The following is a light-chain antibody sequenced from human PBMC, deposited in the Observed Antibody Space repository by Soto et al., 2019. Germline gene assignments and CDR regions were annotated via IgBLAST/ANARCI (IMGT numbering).Light chain of an antibody. J-gene: IGLJ2*01. V-gene: IGLV3-1*01. Sequence: SYELTQPPSVSVSPGQTASITCSGDKLGDKYACWYQQKPGQSPVLVIYQDSKRPSGIPERFSGSNSGNTATLTISGTQAMDEADYYCQAWNIHVVFGVGTKLTVL. CDR2: QDS. CDR1: KLGDKY. CDR3: QAWNIHVV.